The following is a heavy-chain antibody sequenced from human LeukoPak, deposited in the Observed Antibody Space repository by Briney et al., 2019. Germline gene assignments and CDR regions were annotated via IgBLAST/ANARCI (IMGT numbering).Heavy chain of an antibody. V-gene: IGHV3-53*01. CDR2: IYSGGTT. Sequence: GGSLRLSCVASGFTVSNNYMSWVRQAPGKGLEWVSVIYSGGTTYYADSVKGRFTISRDSSNNTLYLQMNSLRVEDTAVYYCARAPPEKCSGGSCYSLDYWGQGTLVTVSS. J-gene: IGHJ4*02. CDR3: ARAPPEKCSGGSCYSLDY. D-gene: IGHD2-15*01. CDR1: GFTVSNNY.